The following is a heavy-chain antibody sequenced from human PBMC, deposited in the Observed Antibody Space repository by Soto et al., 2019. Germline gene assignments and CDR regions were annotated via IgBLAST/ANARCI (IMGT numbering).Heavy chain of an antibody. Sequence: EVQLGESGGGVVQPGGSLRLSCAASGFNFSDYFMDWVRQAPGKGLEWVGRIRNKGNSYITEYAASVKGRITISRDDSKNSLYLQMQSLHSEDTALYYCARYSSGWYSYFDFWGRGTLVTVS. V-gene: IGHV3-72*01. CDR2: IRNKGNSYIT. CDR1: GFNFSDYF. J-gene: IGHJ4*02. D-gene: IGHD6-19*01. CDR3: ARYSSGWYSYFDF.